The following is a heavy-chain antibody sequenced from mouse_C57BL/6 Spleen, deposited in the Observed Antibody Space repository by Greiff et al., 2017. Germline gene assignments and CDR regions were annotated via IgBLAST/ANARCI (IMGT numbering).Heavy chain of an antibody. CDR1: GYTFTDYY. J-gene: IGHJ2*01. V-gene: IGHV1-19*01. D-gene: IGHD1-1*01. Sequence: DVHLVESGPVLVKPGASVKMSCKASGYTFTDYYMNWVKQSHGKSLEWIGVINPYNGGTSYNQKFKGKATLTVDKSSSTAYMELNSLTSEDSAVYYCASPKGSSLDYWGQGTTLTVSS. CDR3: ASPKGSSLDY. CDR2: INPYNGGT.